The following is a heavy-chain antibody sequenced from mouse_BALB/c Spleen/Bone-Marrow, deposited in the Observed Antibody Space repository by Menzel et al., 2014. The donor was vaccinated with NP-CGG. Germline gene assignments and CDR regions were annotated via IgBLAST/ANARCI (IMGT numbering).Heavy chain of an antibody. CDR3: ARDGNYAAMDY. J-gene: IGHJ4*01. Sequence: QVQLQQSGPELVKPGASVKMSCKASGYTFTDYVITWVKRRTGQGLEWIGEIDPGRGSSFYNEEFKAKATLTADKAANTAYMQLSSLTSEDSAVYFCARDGNYAAMDYWGQGTSVTVSS. CDR1: GYTFTDYV. D-gene: IGHD2-1*01. CDR2: IDPGRGSS. V-gene: IGHV1-77*01.